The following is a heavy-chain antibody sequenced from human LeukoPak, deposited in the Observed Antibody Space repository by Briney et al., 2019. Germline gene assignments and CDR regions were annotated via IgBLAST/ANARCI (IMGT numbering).Heavy chain of an antibody. CDR3: ATGSLKYYDILTGGGFDP. D-gene: IGHD3-9*01. CDR2: FDPEDGET. Sequence: GASVKVSCKVSGYTLTELSMHWVRQGPGKGLEWMGGFDPEDGETIYAQKFQGRVTMTEDTSTDTAYMELSSLRSEDTAVYYCATGSLKYYDILTGGGFDPWGQGTLVTVSS. CDR1: GYTLTELS. J-gene: IGHJ5*02. V-gene: IGHV1-24*01.